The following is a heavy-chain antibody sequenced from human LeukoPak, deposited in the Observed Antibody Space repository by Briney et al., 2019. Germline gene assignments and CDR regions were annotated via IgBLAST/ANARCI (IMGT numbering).Heavy chain of an antibody. J-gene: IGHJ6*03. CDR2: IYTSGST. CDR3: ARELVVAAYYYYYYMDV. CDR1: GGSISSYY. Sequence: SETLSLTCTVSGGSISSYYWSWIRQPAGKGLEWIGRIYTSGSTNYNPSLKSRVTMSVDTSKNQFSLKLSSVTAADTAVYYCARELVVAAYYYYYYMDVWGKGTTVTVSS. V-gene: IGHV4-4*07. D-gene: IGHD2-15*01.